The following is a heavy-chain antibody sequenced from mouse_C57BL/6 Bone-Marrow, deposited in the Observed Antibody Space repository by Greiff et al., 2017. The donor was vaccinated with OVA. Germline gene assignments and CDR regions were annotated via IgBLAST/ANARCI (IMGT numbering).Heavy chain of an antibody. J-gene: IGHJ1*03. CDR2: IHPNSGST. Sequence: QVQLQQPGAELVKPGASVKLSCKASGYTFTSYWMHWVKQRPGQGLEWIGMIHPNSGSTNYNEKFKSKATLTVDKSSSTAYMQRSSLTSEDSAVYYCARWGYSNYWYFDVWGTGTTVTVSS. CDR1: GYTFTSYW. CDR3: ARWGYSNYWYFDV. D-gene: IGHD2-5*01. V-gene: IGHV1-64*01.